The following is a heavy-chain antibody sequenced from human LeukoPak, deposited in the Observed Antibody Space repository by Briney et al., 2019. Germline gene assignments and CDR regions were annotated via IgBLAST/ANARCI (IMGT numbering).Heavy chain of an antibody. J-gene: IGHJ4*02. D-gene: IGHD5-18*01. CDR3: ATLDTAMVTNFGY. CDR2: IKQDGSDK. CDR1: GLTFRRDW. V-gene: IGHV3-7*01. Sequence: GGSLRLSCAASGLTFRRDWMSWVRQAPGKGLEGVAMIKQDGSDKYYVDSVKGRFTISSDNTKNSLNLQMNSLRAEDTAVYYCATLDTAMVTNFGYWGQGTLVTVSS.